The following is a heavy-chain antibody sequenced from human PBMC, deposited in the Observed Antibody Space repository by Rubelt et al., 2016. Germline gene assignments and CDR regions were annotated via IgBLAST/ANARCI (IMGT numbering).Heavy chain of an antibody. D-gene: IGHD2-2*01. Sequence: MNWVRQAPGKGLEWVSAISGSGGSTYYADSVKGRFTISRDNSKNTLYLQMNSLRAEDTAVYYCAKESRDIVVVPAANDYWGQGTLVTVSS. V-gene: IGHV3-23*01. J-gene: IGHJ4*02. CDR3: AKESRDIVVVPAANDY. CDR2: ISGSGGST.